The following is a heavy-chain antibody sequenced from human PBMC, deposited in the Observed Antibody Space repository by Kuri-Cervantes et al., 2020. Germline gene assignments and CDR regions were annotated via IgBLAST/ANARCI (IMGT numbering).Heavy chain of an antibody. Sequence: GESLKISCAASGFTFSSYAMSWVRQAPGKGLEWVSAISGSGGSTYYADSVKGRFTISRDNSKNTLYLQMNSLRAEDTVVYYCARMMLQGFDYWGQGTLVTVPQ. CDR1: GFTFSSYA. J-gene: IGHJ4*02. CDR3: ARMMLQGFDY. CDR2: ISGSGGST. V-gene: IGHV3-23*01. D-gene: IGHD1-1*01.